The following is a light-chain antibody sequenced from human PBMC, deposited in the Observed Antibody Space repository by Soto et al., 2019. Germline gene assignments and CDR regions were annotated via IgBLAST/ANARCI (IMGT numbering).Light chain of an antibody. CDR3: QQSYSTPWG. V-gene: IGKV1-39*01. J-gene: IGKJ1*01. Sequence: DIQMTQSPSSLSASVGDRVTITCRASQSISSYLNWYQQKPGKAPKLLIYAASSLQSGVPSRFSGSGSGTEFTLTISSLQPDDFATYYCQQSYSTPWGFGLRTKVEIK. CDR1: QSISSY. CDR2: AAS.